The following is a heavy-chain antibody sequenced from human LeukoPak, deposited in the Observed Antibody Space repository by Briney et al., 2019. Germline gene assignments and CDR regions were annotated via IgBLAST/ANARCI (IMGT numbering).Heavy chain of an antibody. V-gene: IGHV3-30*02. CDR1: GFTFSSYG. Sequence: GGSLRLSCAASGFTFSSYGMSWVRQAPGKGLEWVAFIRYDGSNKYYADSVKGRFTISRDNSKNTLYLQMNSLRAEDTAVYYCAKAGYGDLVDWFDPWGQGTLVTVSS. CDR3: AKAGYGDLVDWFDP. D-gene: IGHD4-17*01. J-gene: IGHJ5*02. CDR2: IRYDGSNK.